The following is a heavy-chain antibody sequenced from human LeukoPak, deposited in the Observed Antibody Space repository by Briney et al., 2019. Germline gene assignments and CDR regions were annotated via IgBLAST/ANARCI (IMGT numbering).Heavy chain of an antibody. CDR1: GYTFTSDG. Sequence: ASVKVSCKASGYTFTSDGISWVRQAPGQGLEWMGWISAYNGNTNYAQKLQGRVTMTTDTSTSAAYMELRSLRSDDTAVYYCARDNDYVWGSYRYPPFDYWGQGTLVTVSS. J-gene: IGHJ4*02. D-gene: IGHD3-16*02. V-gene: IGHV1-18*01. CDR2: ISAYNGNT. CDR3: ARDNDYVWGSYRYPPFDY.